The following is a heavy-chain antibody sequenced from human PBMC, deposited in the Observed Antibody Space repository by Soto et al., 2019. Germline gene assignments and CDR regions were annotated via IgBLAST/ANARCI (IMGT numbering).Heavy chain of an antibody. D-gene: IGHD1-26*01. CDR1: VFTFSLSA. J-gene: IGHJ5*02. CDR3: ARARASGGSFDP. Sequence: GVSRVVSSDSSVFTFSLSAIRNVRQAPGKGLEWVAVISYDGSNKYYAASGKGRFTISRDNSKNALYLQMNILRADDTAVYYGARARASGGSFDPWGQGTMVTVSS. V-gene: IGHV3-30-3*01. CDR2: ISYDGSNK.